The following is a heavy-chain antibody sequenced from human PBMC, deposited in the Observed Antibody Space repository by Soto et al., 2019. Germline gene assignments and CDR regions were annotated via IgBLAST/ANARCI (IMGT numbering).Heavy chain of an antibody. J-gene: IGHJ5*02. CDR1: GGSISSSSYF. CDR3: ARHPSHFRFDP. CDR2: IYYSGST. D-gene: IGHD2-2*01. V-gene: IGHV4-39*01. Sequence: PSETLSLTCTVSGGSISSSSYFWGWIRQPPGKGLEWIGSIYYSGSTYYNPSLKSRVMVSVDTSKSQFSLKLSSVTAADTAVYYCARHPSHFRFDPWGQRTLVPVAS.